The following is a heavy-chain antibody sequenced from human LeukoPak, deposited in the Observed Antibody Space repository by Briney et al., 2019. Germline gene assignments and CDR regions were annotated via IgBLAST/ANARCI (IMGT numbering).Heavy chain of an antibody. CDR2: IKSKTDGGTT. Sequence: GGSLRLSCAASGFTFSNAWMSCVRQAPGKGLEWVGRIKSKTDGGTTDYAAPVKGRFTISRDDSNNTLYLQMNSLKTEDTAVYYCTTDMWFGESQEYYFDYWGQGTLVTVSS. D-gene: IGHD3-10*01. V-gene: IGHV3-15*01. CDR1: GFTFSNAW. J-gene: IGHJ4*02. CDR3: TTDMWFGESQEYYFDY.